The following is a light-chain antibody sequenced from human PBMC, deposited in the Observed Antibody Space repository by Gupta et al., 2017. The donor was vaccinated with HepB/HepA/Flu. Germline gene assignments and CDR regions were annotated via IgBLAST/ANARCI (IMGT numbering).Light chain of an antibody. Sequence: QTVVTPEPSLTVSPGGTVTLTCAFSTGAVTSGYYPNWFQQKPGQAPRALIHSTDNKHSWTPDRFSGSLLGGKAALTLSGVQPEDEAEYYCLLYYRGAVVFGGGTRLTVL. CDR3: LLYYRGAVV. V-gene: IGLV7-43*01. CDR2: STD. J-gene: IGLJ3*02. CDR1: TGAVTSGYY.